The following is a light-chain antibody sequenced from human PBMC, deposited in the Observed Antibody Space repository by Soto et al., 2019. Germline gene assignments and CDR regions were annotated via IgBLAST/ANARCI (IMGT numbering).Light chain of an antibody. CDR2: DVA. J-gene: IGLJ1*01. CDR3: VSYTSSSTYV. CDR1: SSDVGGSNF. Sequence: QSALTQPASVSDSPGQSITISCTGTSSDVGGSNFVSWYQQHPGKPPKLIIYDVANRPSGVSNRFPGSKSGSTASLIISRLQTEDEADYYCVSYTSSSTYVFGTGTKSPS. V-gene: IGLV2-14*03.